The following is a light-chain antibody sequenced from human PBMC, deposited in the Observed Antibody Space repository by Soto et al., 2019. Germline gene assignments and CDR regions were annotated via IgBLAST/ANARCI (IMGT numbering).Light chain of an antibody. CDR2: GAS. CDR3: QQYNNWPPT. J-gene: IGKJ1*01. V-gene: IGKV3-15*01. CDR1: QSVNSN. Sequence: EIVLTQSPVTLSLSPGERATLSCRASQSVNSNSLAWYQQKPGQAPRVFIYGASTRATGIPARFSGSGSGTEFTLTISSLQSEDFAVYYCQQYNNWPPTFGQGTKVDIK.